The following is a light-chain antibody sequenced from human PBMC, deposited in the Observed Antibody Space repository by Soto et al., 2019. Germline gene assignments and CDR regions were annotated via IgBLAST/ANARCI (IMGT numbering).Light chain of an antibody. CDR2: EVS. CDR1: SSDVGGYKY. V-gene: IGLV2-14*01. CDR3: FSYAGSRTWV. J-gene: IGLJ3*02. Sequence: QSVLTQPASVSGSPGQSITISCTGTSSDVGGYKYVSWYQQHPGKAPKLMIYEVSNRPSGVSNRFSGSKSGNTASLTISGLQAEDEADYYCFSYAGSRTWVFGGGTKLTVL.